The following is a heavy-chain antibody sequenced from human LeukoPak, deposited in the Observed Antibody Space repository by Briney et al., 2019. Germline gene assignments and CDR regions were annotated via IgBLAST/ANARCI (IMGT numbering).Heavy chain of an antibody. V-gene: IGHV4-31*03. CDR3: ARALRYCSSTSCDVFDY. J-gene: IGHJ4*02. D-gene: IGHD2-2*01. CDR1: GGSISSGGYY. CDR2: IYYSGST. Sequence: PSETLSLTCTVSGGSISSGGYYWSWIRQHPGKGLEWTGYIYYSGSTYYNPSLKSRVTISVDTSKSQFSLKLSSVTAADTAVYYCARALRYCSSTSCDVFDYWGQGTLVTVSS.